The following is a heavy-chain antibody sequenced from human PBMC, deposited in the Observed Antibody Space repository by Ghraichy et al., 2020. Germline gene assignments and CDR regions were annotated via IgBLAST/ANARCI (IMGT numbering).Heavy chain of an antibody. CDR3: ARGENRNLLWFGAYHFDY. V-gene: IGHV4-59*01. CDR2: IYYSGST. J-gene: IGHJ4*02. CDR1: GGSISSYY. Sequence: SETLSLTCTVSGGSISSYYWSWIRQPPGKGLEWIGYIYYSGSTNYNPSLKSRVTISVDTSKNQFSLKLSSVTAADTAVYYCARGENRNLLWFGAYHFDYWGQGTLVTVSS. D-gene: IGHD3-10*01.